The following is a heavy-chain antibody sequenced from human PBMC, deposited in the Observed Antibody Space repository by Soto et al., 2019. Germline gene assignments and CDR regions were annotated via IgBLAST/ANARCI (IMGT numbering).Heavy chain of an antibody. V-gene: IGHV4-59*08. CDR3: GRTVLGLVLLPDFLVAYYYYMNV. CDR2: VYYTGST. D-gene: IGHD3-3*01. Sequence: SETLSLTCTVSGGSISNFYWSWIRQPPGKGLEWIGYVYYTGSTSYNPSLKRRVTFSADSSRGQFSLRLNSVTAADTAVYYCGRTVLGLVLLPDFLVAYYYYMNVGGKGT. CDR1: GGSISNFY. J-gene: IGHJ6*03.